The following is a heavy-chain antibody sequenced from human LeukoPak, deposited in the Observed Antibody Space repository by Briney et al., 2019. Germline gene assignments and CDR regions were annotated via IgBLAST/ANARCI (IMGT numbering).Heavy chain of an antibody. Sequence: ASVKVSCKASGGTFSSYAISWVRQAPGQGLEWMGGIIPIFGTANYAQKFQGRVTITADESTSTAHMELSSLRSEDTAVYYCARRPRNVLRFLEVGGFDPWGQGTLVTVSS. V-gene: IGHV1-69*13. CDR2: IIPIFGTA. CDR1: GGTFSSYA. CDR3: ARRPRNVLRFLEVGGFDP. D-gene: IGHD3-3*01. J-gene: IGHJ5*02.